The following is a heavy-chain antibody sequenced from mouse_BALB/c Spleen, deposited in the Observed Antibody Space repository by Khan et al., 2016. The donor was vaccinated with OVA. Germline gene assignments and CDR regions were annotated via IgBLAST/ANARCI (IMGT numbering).Heavy chain of an antibody. V-gene: IGHV2-6*02. D-gene: IGHD2-3*01. J-gene: IGHJ4*01. Sequence: VQLQESGPGLVAPSQSLSITCTVSGFSLTNYGVHWVRQPPGKGLEWLVVIWSDGSTNYNSVLKSRLSISKDNSKSQVFLKMNRLQTDDTAIYYCARWFDGYSSLYAMDYWGQGTSVTVSS. CDR2: IWSDGST. CDR1: GFSLTNYG. CDR3: ARWFDGYSSLYAMDY.